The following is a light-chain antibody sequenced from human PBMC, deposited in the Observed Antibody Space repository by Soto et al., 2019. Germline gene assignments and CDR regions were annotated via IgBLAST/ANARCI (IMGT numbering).Light chain of an antibody. CDR3: QSYDSSLSGPL. V-gene: IGLV1-40*01. CDR1: NSNIGAGYD. CDR2: GNS. Sequence: QSVLTQPPSVSGAPGQRVTISCTGSNSNIGAGYDVHWYQQLPGTAPKLLIYGNSNRPSGVPDRFSGSKSGTSASLAITGLQAEDEADYYCQSYDSSLSGPLFGGGTKLTVL. J-gene: IGLJ2*01.